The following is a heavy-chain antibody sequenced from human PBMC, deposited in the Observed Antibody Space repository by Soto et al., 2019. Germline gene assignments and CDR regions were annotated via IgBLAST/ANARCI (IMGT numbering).Heavy chain of an antibody. CDR1: GFSFSNFA. Sequence: PGGSLRLSCAASGFSFSNFAMSWVRQAPGTGLEWVSSISGSGDKTYYLDSVKGRFTISRDNSKNTLYLHMNSLGAGDTAVYFCAKDYASTWYWYFDPWGQGTLVTVSS. D-gene: IGHD6-13*01. V-gene: IGHV3-23*01. CDR2: ISGSGDKT. CDR3: AKDYASTWYWYFDP. J-gene: IGHJ5*02.